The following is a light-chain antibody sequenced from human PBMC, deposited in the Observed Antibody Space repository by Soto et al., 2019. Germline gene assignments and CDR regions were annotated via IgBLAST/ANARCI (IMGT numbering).Light chain of an antibody. CDR1: SSDVGGYNY. CDR3: SSFPTSSTLV. Sequence: QSVLTQPASVSGSPGQSITISCTGTSSDVGGYNYVSWYQQHPGKAPKLMIYDVTNRPSGVSNRFSGSKSANTASLTISGLQAEDEADYYCSSFPTSSTLVFGGGTKVTVL. CDR2: DVT. J-gene: IGLJ2*01. V-gene: IGLV2-14*03.